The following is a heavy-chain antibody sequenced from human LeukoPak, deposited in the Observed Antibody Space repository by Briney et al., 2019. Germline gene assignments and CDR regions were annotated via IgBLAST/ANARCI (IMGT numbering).Heavy chain of an antibody. Sequence: GGSLRLSCAASGFIFRSNWMHWVRQAPGKGLVWVSRINGDGSTTNHADSVKGRFTISRDNVKNTLYMEMNSLRAEDTAVYYCARLVATLREYFDYWGQGTLVTVSS. D-gene: IGHD2-15*01. J-gene: IGHJ4*02. CDR1: GFIFRSNW. V-gene: IGHV3-74*01. CDR3: ARLVATLREYFDY. CDR2: INGDGSTT.